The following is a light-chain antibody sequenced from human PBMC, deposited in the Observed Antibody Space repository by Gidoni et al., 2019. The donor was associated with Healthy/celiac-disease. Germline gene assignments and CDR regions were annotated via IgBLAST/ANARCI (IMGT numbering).Light chain of an antibody. J-gene: IGKJ3*01. CDR1: QGSISY. CDR3: QQLNSYPQT. CDR2: AAS. V-gene: IGKV1-9*01. Sequence: IPLTPTPSSLSASVGDRVTIPCRARQGSISYLAWYQQKPGKAPKLLFYAASTLQSGVPSRFSGSGSGTDFTLTISSLQPEDVATYDCQQLNSYPQTCXAXTKVDIK.